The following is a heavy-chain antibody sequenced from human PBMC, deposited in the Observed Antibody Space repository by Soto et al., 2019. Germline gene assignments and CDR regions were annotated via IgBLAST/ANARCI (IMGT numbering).Heavy chain of an antibody. D-gene: IGHD4-17*01. V-gene: IGHV1-69*02. J-gene: IGHJ4*02. CDR1: GGTFSSYT. CDR2: IIPILGIA. CDR3: ARTVTKEYYFDY. Sequence: QVQLVQSGAEVKKPGSSVKVSCKASGGTFSSYTISWVRQAPGQGLEWMERIIPILGIANYAQKFQGRVTITADKSTSTAYMELSSLRSEDTAVYYCARTVTKEYYFDYWGQGTLVTVSS.